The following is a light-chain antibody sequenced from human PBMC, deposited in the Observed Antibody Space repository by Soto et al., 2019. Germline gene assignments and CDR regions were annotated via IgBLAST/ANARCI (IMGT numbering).Light chain of an antibody. Sequence: EIVLTQSPATLSLSPGERATLSCRASESVSSYLAWYQQKPGQAPRLLIYDASNRATGIPARFSGSGSGIDFTLTISSLEPEDFAVYYCQQRSNWPPFTFGQGTKLEMK. CDR2: DAS. J-gene: IGKJ2*01. V-gene: IGKV3-11*01. CDR1: ESVSSY. CDR3: QQRSNWPPFT.